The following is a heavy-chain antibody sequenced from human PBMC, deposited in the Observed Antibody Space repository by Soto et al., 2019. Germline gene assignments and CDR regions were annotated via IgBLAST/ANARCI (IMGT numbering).Heavy chain of an antibody. CDR3: ARVPVLRITMIVVVFDI. CDR2: IYYSGST. CDR1: GGSISSGGYY. V-gene: IGHV4-31*03. J-gene: IGHJ3*02. Sequence: QVQLQESGPGLVKPSQTLSLTCTVSGGSISSGGYYWSWIRQHPGKGLEWIGYIYYSGSTYYNPSVKSRVTISVDTSKNQFSLKLSSVTAADTAVYYCARVPVLRITMIVVVFDIWGQGTMVTVSS. D-gene: IGHD3-22*01.